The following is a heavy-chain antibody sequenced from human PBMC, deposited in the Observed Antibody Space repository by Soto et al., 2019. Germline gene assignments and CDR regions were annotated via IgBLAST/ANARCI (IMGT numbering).Heavy chain of an antibody. D-gene: IGHD3-10*01. V-gene: IGHV3-30*03. CDR2: TSYDGGKM. J-gene: IGHJ4*02. CDR1: GFTFQNYS. Sequence: QVQLVESGGGVVQPGGSLRLSCAASGFTFQNYSMHWVRQAPGKGLEWVAVTSYDGGKMFYADSVQGRFTISRDNSKYTLDLQMNSLRPGVTAVYYCARVESSGTSKYFIDYWGQGTLVTVSS. CDR3: ARVESSGTSKYFIDY.